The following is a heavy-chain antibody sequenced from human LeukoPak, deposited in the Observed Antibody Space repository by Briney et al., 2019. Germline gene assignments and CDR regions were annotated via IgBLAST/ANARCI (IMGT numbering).Heavy chain of an antibody. D-gene: IGHD2-15*01. CDR3: ARESTPPYCSGGSWYALWSLGGEFDP. Sequence: GRSLRLSCAASGFTFSSYGMHWVRQAPGKGLEWVAVIWYDGSNKYYADSVKGRFTISRDNSKNTLYLQMNSLRAEDTAVYYCARESTPPYCSGGSWYALWSLGGEFDPWGQGTLVTVSS. CDR2: IWYDGSNK. CDR1: GFTFSSYG. J-gene: IGHJ5*02. V-gene: IGHV3-33*01.